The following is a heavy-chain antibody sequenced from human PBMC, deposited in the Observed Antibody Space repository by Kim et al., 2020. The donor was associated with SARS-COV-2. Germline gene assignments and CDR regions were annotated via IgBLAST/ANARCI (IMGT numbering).Heavy chain of an antibody. D-gene: IGHD2-15*01. CDR2: IIPILGIA. V-gene: IGHV1-69*02. J-gene: IGHJ6*02. CDR1: GGTFSSYT. Sequence: SVKVSCKASGGTFSSYTISWVRQAPGQGLEWMGRIIPILGIANYAQKFQGRVTITADKSTSTAYMELSSLRSEDTAVYYCARGRGDCSGGSCYGWHYYYYGMDVWGQGTTVTVSS. CDR3: ARGRGDCSGGSCYGWHYYYYGMDV.